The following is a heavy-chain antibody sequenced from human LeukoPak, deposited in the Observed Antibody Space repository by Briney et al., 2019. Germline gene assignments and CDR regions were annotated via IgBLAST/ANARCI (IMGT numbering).Heavy chain of an antibody. CDR1: GLTFDNAW. Sequence: GGSLRLSCAVSGLTFDNAWMSWVRQAPGKGLEWVGHIKSKNVGETTEYAAPVQGRFTISRDDSKNTVYLQMSNLKTEDTAVYYCTTGPGNSGYWGQGTLVTVSS. V-gene: IGHV3-15*01. CDR2: IKSKNVGETT. J-gene: IGHJ4*02. D-gene: IGHD4-23*01. CDR3: TTGPGNSGY.